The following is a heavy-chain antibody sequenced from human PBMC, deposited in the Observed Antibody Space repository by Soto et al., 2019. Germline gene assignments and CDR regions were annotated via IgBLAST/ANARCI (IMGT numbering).Heavy chain of an antibody. D-gene: IGHD3-10*01. CDR3: ARGRWFGELFYFDC. Sequence: EVQVVESGGGLVQPGGSLRLSCEASGFTFSRYWMSWVRQAPGTGLDWVANIKEDGSEKYYVDSVKGRFTISRDNAKNSMYLQMNTLRAEDTAVYYCARGRWFGELFYFDCGGQGTLVTVSS. V-gene: IGHV3-7*01. J-gene: IGHJ4*02. CDR2: IKEDGSEK. CDR1: GFTFSRYW.